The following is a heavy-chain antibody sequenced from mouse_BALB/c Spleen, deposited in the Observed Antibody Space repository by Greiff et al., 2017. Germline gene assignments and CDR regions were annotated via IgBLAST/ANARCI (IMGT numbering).Heavy chain of an antibody. V-gene: IGHV5-6*01. CDR3: ARQGGFFYDAMDY. CDR1: GFTFSSYG. Sequence: EVMLVESGGDLVKPGGSLKLSCAASGFTFSSYGMSWVRQTPDKRLEWVATISSGGSYTYYPDSVKGRFTISRDNAKNTLYLQMSSLKSEDTAMYYCARQGGFFYDAMDYWGQGTSVTVSS. CDR2: ISSGGSYT. D-gene: IGHD2-1*01. J-gene: IGHJ4*01.